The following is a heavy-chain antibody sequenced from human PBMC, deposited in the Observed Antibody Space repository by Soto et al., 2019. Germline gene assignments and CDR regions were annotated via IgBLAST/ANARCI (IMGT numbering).Heavy chain of an antibody. Sequence: QVQLQESGPGLVKPSETLSLTCTVSGGSINSYYWSWIRQPPGKGLEWIGYIYYSGSTNYNPSLKSRVXXSXDXXKKPFSLKLNSVTAADPAVYYCARDRGATGAYLDYWGQGTLVTVSS. CDR1: GGSINSYY. D-gene: IGHD3-10*01. V-gene: IGHV4-59*01. J-gene: IGHJ4*02. CDR3: ARDRGATGAYLDY. CDR2: IYYSGST.